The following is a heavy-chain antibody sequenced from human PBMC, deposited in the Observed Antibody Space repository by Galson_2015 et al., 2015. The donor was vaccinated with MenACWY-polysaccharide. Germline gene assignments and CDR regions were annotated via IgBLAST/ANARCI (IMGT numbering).Heavy chain of an antibody. CDR1: GYNFKTHW. Sequence: QSGAEVKKPGDSLTISCTGSGYNFKTHWIAWLRQMPGKGLEWMAIMWPDESDIRYRPSLQGQFTISADASVNTAYLQWSSLSASDTAIYYCARGPSSGYYFLGFDVWGQGTRVIVSS. D-gene: IGHD3-22*01. V-gene: IGHV5-51*01. CDR3: ARGPSSGYYFLGFDV. CDR2: MWPDESDI. J-gene: IGHJ3*01.